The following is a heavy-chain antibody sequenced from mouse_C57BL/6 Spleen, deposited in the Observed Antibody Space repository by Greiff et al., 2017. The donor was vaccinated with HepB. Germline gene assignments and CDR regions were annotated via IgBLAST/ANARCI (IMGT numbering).Heavy chain of an antibody. Sequence: EVQLQQSGPELVKPGASVKISCKASGYTFTDYYMNWVKQSHGKSLEWIGDINPNNGGTSYNQKFKGKATLTVDKSSSTAYMELRSLTSEDSAVYYCARSLITTVVAPYYFDYWGQGTTLTVSS. CDR3: ARSLITTVVAPYYFDY. D-gene: IGHD1-1*01. J-gene: IGHJ2*01. V-gene: IGHV1-26*01. CDR2: INPNNGGT. CDR1: GYTFTDYY.